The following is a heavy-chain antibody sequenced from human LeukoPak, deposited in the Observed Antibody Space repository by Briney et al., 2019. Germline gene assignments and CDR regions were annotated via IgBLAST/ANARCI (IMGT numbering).Heavy chain of an antibody. CDR2: IYYSGST. D-gene: IGHD3-9*01. CDR1: GGSISSGGYY. V-gene: IGHV4-31*03. CDR3: ARSEVDWLLCLGY. J-gene: IGHJ4*02. Sequence: SETLSLTCTVSGGSISSGGYYWSWIRQHPGKGLEWIGYIYYSGSTYYNPSLKSRVTISVDTFKNQFSLKLSSVTAADTAVYYCARSEVDWLLCLGYWGQGTLVTVSS.